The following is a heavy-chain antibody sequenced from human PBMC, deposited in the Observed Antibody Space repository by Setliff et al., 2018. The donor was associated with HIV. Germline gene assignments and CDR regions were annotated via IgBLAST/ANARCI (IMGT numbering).Heavy chain of an antibody. CDR2: IYFDGLT. CDR1: GASMSHSNYY. CDR3: ARHSPSDY. Sequence: SETLSLTCSVSGASMSHSNYYWDWFRQPPGKGLEWIGGIYFDGLTWYNPSLKSRITINPDTSKNQFSLKLSSATAADTAVYYCARHSPSDYWGQGTLVTVSS. V-gene: IGHV4-39*01. J-gene: IGHJ4*02.